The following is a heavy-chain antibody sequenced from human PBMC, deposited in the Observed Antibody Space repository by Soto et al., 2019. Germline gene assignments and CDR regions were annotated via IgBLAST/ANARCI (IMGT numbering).Heavy chain of an antibody. V-gene: IGHV1-69*06. CDR2: IIPIFGTA. Sequence: SVKVSCKASGGTFSSYAIRWVRQAPGHGLEWMGGIIPIFGTANYAQKFQGRVTITADKSTSTAYMELSSLRSEDTAVYYCARSGYYDSSGLGWFDPWGQGTLVTVSS. J-gene: IGHJ5*02. CDR3: ARSGYYDSSGLGWFDP. D-gene: IGHD3-22*01. CDR1: GGTFSSYA.